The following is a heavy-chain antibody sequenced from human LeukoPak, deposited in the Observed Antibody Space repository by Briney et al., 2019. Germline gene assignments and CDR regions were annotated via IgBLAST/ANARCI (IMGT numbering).Heavy chain of an antibody. D-gene: IGHD6-13*01. J-gene: IGHJ6*01. Sequence: GGSVRLSCAASGSIFSSYAMHWVRQPPGKGREWVAVISYDGSNKHYADSVKGPFTISRDNSKNTLYLQMNRLRAEDPALYYCARVTTAGSAYYYLGMDVWGQGPTVTVS. CDR2: ISYDGSNK. CDR3: ARVTTAGSAYYYLGMDV. CDR1: GSIFSSYA. V-gene: IGHV3-30-3*01.